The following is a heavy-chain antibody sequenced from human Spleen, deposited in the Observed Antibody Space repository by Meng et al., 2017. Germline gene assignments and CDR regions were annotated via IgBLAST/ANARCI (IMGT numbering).Heavy chain of an antibody. Sequence: SGPTLVKPTQTLTLTCTFSGFSLSTSGMRVSWIRQPPGKALEWLARIDWDDDKFYSTSLKTRLTISKDTSKNQVVLTVTNMSPADAGTYYCAHRSYGSGSLNAFNVWGQGTKVTVSS. CDR3: AHRSYGSGSLNAFNV. CDR1: GFSLSTSGMR. CDR2: IDWDDDK. V-gene: IGHV2-70*12. D-gene: IGHD3-10*01. J-gene: IGHJ3*01.